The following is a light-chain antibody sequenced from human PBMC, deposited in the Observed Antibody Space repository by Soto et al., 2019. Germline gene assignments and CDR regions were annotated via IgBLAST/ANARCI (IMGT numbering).Light chain of an antibody. CDR2: SNN. CDR3: ATWDDSFSSVA. V-gene: IGLV1-47*02. CDR1: SSNIGSSS. J-gene: IGLJ2*01. Sequence: QSVLTQPPSVSGTPGQRVTISCSGSSSNIGSSSVYWYQQLPGTAPKLLIYSNNQRPSGVPDRFSGSKSGTSASLAISGLRSEDEADYHCATWDDSFSSVAFGGGTKLTVL.